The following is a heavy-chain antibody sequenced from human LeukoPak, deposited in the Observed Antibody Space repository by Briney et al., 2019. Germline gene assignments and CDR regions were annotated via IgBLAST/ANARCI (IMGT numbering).Heavy chain of an antibody. D-gene: IGHD3-22*01. CDR3: AKDVSYYYDSSDY. CDR2: ISGSGDGT. Sequence: GSLILSCGPSGFTFSSYAMSGFRQAPGKGLEWVSGISGSGDGTYHADSVKGRFTISRDNSKNTLYLQMNSLRAEDTAVYYCAKDVSYYYDSSDYWGQGTLVNVSS. CDR1: GFTFSSYA. V-gene: IGHV3-23*01. J-gene: IGHJ4*02.